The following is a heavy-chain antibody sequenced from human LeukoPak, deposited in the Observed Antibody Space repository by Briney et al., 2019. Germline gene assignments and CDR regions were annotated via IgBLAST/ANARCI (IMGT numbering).Heavy chain of an antibody. CDR1: GASISSVVFF. Sequence: SETLSLTCTVSGASISSVVFFWSWMCQPPGKGPEWIGYTHYSGRTYYNPSLRSRLTISADTSKNQFSLRLSSVTAADTAVYYCARAYCSGNTCYGLDYWGQGTLVTVSS. CDR3: ARAYCSGNTCYGLDY. J-gene: IGHJ4*02. CDR2: THYSGRT. V-gene: IGHV4-30-4*08. D-gene: IGHD2-15*01.